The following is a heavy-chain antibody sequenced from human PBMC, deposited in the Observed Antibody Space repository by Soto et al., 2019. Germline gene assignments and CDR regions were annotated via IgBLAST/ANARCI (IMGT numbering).Heavy chain of an antibody. CDR3: ARHRHCSSTSCYTGYYYGMDV. V-gene: IGHV5-51*01. CDR1: GYSFTSYW. D-gene: IGHD2-2*02. J-gene: IGHJ6*02. Sequence: GESLKISCKGSGYSFTSYWIGWVRQMPGKGLEWMGIIYPGDSDTRYSPSFQGQVTISADKSISTAYLQWSSLKASDTAMYYCARHRHCSSTSCYTGYYYGMDVWGQGITVTVSS. CDR2: IYPGDSDT.